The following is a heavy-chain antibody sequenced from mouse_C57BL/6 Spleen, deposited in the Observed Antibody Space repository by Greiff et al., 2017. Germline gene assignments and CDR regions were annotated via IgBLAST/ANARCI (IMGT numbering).Heavy chain of an antibody. D-gene: IGHD1-1*01. CDR2: LYPGDGDT. CDR1: GYAFSSYW. Sequence: VKLMESGAELVKPGASVKISCKASGYAFSSYWMNWVKQRPGKGLEWIGQLYPGDGDTNYNGKFKGKATLTADKSSSTAYMQLRSLTSEDSAVYFCARSVYYGSSYYAMDYWGQGTSVTVSS. CDR3: ARSVYYGSSYYAMDY. J-gene: IGHJ4*01. V-gene: IGHV1-80*01.